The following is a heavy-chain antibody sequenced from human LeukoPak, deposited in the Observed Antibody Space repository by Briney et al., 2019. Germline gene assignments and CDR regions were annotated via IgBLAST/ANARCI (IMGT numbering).Heavy chain of an antibody. V-gene: IGHV4-31*03. CDR2: IYYSGST. D-gene: IGHD3-22*01. CDR3: ARLSCDSMGY. CDR1: GGSISSGGYY. J-gene: IGHJ4*02. Sequence: SQTLPLTCTVSGGSISSGGYYWSWIRQHPGKGLEWIGYIYYSGSTYYNPSLKSRVTISVDTSKNQFSLKLSSVTAADTAVYYCARLSCDSMGYWGQGTLVTVSS.